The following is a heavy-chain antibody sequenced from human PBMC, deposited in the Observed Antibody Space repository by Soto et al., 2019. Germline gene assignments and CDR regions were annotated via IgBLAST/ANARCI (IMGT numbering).Heavy chain of an antibody. CDR1: GFTFSSYS. CDR3: ARAPLGVSAPYNWFDP. CDR2: ISSSSSTI. V-gene: IGHV3-48*02. J-gene: IGHJ5*02. Sequence: GGSLRLSCAASGFTFSSYSMNWVRQAPGKGLEWVSYISSSSSTIYYADSVKGRFTISRDNAKNSLYLQMNSLRDEDTAVYYCARAPLGVSAPYNWFDPWGQGTLVTVSS. D-gene: IGHD3-3*01.